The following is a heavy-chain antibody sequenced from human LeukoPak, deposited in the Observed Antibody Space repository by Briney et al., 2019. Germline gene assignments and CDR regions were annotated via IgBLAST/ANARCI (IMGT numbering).Heavy chain of an antibody. J-gene: IGHJ4*02. CDR2: IIPIFGTA. CDR1: GGTFSSYA. CDR3: ARDSHTYYYDSSGYYY. V-gene: IGHV1-69*05. Sequence: ASVKVSCKASGGTFSSYAISWVRQAPGQGLEWMGRIIPIFGTANCAQKFQGRVTTTTDESTSTAYMELSSLRSEDTAVYYCARDSHTYYYDSSGYYYWGQGTLVTVSS. D-gene: IGHD3-22*01.